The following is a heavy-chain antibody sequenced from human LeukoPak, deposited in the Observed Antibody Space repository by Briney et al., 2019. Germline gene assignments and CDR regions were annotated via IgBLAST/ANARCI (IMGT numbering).Heavy chain of an antibody. CDR3: ARGYDILTGPDNLNWFDP. CDR1: GFTVSSNY. Sequence: GGSLRLSCAASGFTVSSNYMSWVRQAPGKGLEWVSVIYSGGRTYYADSVKGRFTISRDISKNTLYLQMNSLRAEDTAVYYCARGYDILTGPDNLNWFDPWGQGTLVTVSS. J-gene: IGHJ5*02. CDR2: IYSGGRT. V-gene: IGHV3-53*01. D-gene: IGHD3-9*01.